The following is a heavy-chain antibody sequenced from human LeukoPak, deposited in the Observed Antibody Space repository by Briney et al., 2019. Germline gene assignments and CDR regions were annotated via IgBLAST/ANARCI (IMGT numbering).Heavy chain of an antibody. CDR2: ISGSGGST. D-gene: IGHD3-16*01. CDR1: GFTFSSYG. V-gene: IGHV3-23*01. Sequence: PGRSLRLSCAASGFTFSSYGMHWVRQAPGKGLEWVSAISGSGGSTYYADSVKGRFTISRDNSKNTLYLQMNSLRAEDTAVYYCAKGSRGGVMSVGYYFDYWGQGTLVTVSS. J-gene: IGHJ4*02. CDR3: AKGSRGGVMSVGYYFDY.